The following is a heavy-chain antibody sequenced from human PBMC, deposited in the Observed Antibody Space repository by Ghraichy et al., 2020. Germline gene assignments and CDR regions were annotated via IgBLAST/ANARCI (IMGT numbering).Heavy chain of an antibody. CDR2: IYYSGST. J-gene: IGHJ4*02. CDR1: GGSISSYY. V-gene: IGHV4-59*01. CDR3: ARDLSDYDSSGYFDY. D-gene: IGHD3-22*01. Sequence: SETLSLTCTVSGGSISSYYWSWIRQPPGKGLEWIGYIYYSGSTNYNPSLKSRVTISVDTSKNQFSLKLSSVTAADTAVYYCARDLSDYDSSGYFDYWGQGTLVTVSS.